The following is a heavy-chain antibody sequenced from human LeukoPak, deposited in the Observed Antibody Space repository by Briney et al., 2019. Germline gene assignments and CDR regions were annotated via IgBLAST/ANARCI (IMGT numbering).Heavy chain of an antibody. CDR2: IKPDGSEQ. V-gene: IGHV3-7*01. Sequence: PGGSLRLSCVGSGITLISSWLNWFRQAPGKGLEWVADIKPDGSEQYYVDSVKGRFTISRDNAQNSLYLQLNSLRADDTAVYYCARDISRSFDYWGQGTLVTVSS. CDR1: GITLISSW. CDR3: ARDISRSFDY. J-gene: IGHJ4*02.